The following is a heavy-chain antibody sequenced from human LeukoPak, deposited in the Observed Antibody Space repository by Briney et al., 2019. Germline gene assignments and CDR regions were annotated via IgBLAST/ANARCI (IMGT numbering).Heavy chain of an antibody. CDR2: IYYSGST. Sequence: SETLSLTCTVSGGSISSYYWSWIRQPPGKGLEWIGYIYYSGSTNYNPSLKSRVTIPVDTSKNQFSLKLSSVTAAGTAVYYCARRNGKAFDIWGQGTMVTVSS. V-gene: IGHV4-59*01. CDR1: GGSISSYY. J-gene: IGHJ3*02. CDR3: ARRNGKAFDI. D-gene: IGHD1-14*01.